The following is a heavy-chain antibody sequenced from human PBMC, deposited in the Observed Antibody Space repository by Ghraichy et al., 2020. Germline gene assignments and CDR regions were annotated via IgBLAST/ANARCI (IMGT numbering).Heavy chain of an antibody. CDR2: LIPILHIP. J-gene: IGHJ4*02. CDR3: ARESPLHSSSLEDFFDY. V-gene: IGHV1-69*04. D-gene: IGHD6-13*01. CDR1: GGPIINDT. Sequence: SVKVSCKASGGPIINDTLSWVRQAPGQGLEWMGRLIPILHIPKYAQKFQGRVTITADKSTGTAYMELSSLRPEDTAVYYCARESPLHSSSLEDFFDYWGQGTLVTVSS.